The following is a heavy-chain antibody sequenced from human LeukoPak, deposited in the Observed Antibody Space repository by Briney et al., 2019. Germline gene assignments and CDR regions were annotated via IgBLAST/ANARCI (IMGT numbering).Heavy chain of an antibody. CDR2: ISGTGTSGGT. CDR3: AKETSTVTTLSPVDY. D-gene: IGHD4-17*01. V-gene: IGHV3-23*01. Sequence: GGSLRLSCAASGFTFSSYAMSWVRQAPGKGLEWVSVISGTGTSGGTYYEDSVKGRFTISRDNSKNTLYLQMNSLRAEDTAVYYCAKETSTVTTLSPVDYWGQGTLVTVSS. CDR1: GFTFSSYA. J-gene: IGHJ4*02.